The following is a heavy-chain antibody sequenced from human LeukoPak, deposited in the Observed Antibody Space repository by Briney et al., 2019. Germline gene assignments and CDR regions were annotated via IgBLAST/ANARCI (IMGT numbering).Heavy chain of an antibody. J-gene: IGHJ3*02. CDR3: ARVGPVAFDI. V-gene: IGHV4-39*07. D-gene: IGHD3-16*01. CDR1: GGSISSSSYY. Sequence: SETLSLTCTVSGGSISSSSYYWGWIRQPPGKGLEWIGSIYYSGSTYYTPSLKSRVTISVDTSKNQFSLKLSSVTAADTAVYYCARVGPVAFDIWGQGTMVTVSS. CDR2: IYYSGST.